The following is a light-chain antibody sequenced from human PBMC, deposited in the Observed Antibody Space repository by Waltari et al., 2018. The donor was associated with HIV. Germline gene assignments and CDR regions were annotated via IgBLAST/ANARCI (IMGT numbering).Light chain of an antibody. V-gene: IGLV3-25*03. CDR3: QSADNSGTHVV. CDR2: SDT. J-gene: IGLJ2*01. CDR1: VFSKQY. Sequence: SYELTQPPSVSVSPGQTAGITCSGDVFSKQYTYWYRQRPGQAPVVVKYSDTARPSGIPGGFSGSKSGTTVTLTIGGVQAEDEADYYCQSADNSGTHVVFGGGTRLTVL.